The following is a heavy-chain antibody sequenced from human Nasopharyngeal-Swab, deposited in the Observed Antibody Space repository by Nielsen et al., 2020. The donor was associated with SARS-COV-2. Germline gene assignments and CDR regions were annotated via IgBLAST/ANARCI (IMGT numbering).Heavy chain of an antibody. J-gene: IGHJ3*02. CDR1: GGSISSGGYY. V-gene: IGHV4-31*03. Sequence: SETLSLTCTVSGGSISSGGYYWSWIRQHPGKGLEWIGYIYYSWSTYYNPSLKSRVTISVDTSKNQFSLKLSSVTAADTAVYYCARSLGWRHYAFDIWGQGTMVTVSS. D-gene: IGHD6-19*01. CDR2: IYYSWST. CDR3: ARSLGWRHYAFDI.